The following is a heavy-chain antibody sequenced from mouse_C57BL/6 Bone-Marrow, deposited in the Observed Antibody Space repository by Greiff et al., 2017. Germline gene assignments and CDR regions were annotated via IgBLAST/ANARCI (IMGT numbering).Heavy chain of an antibody. J-gene: IGHJ1*03. CDR3: ARGYFDV. CDR2: INPYNGDT. V-gene: IGHV1-20*01. Sequence: VQLQQSGPELVKPGASVKISCKASGYSFTGYFMNWVMQSPGKSLEWIGRINPYNGDTFYNQKFKGKATLTVDKSSSTAHMELRSLTSEDSAVYYCARGYFDVWGTGTTVTVSS. CDR1: GYSFTGYF.